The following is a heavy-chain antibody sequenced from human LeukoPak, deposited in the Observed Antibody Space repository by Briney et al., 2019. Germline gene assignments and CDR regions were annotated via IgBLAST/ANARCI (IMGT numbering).Heavy chain of an antibody. J-gene: IGHJ4*02. CDR1: GFIFSTYA. CDR2: TSGNGVKT. CDR3: AKDFLGEFDY. V-gene: IGHV3-23*01. D-gene: IGHD3-10*01. Sequence: GALRLSCAASGFIFSTYALSWVRQAPGKGLEWVSATSGNGVKTYYADSVKGRFTISRDNSKNTLYLQMNSLRAEDTAVYYCAKDFLGEFDYWGQGTLVTVSS.